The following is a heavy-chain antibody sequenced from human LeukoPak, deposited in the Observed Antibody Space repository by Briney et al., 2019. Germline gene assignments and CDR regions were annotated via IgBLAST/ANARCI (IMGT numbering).Heavy chain of an antibody. J-gene: IGHJ4*02. CDR1: GGSNY. V-gene: IGHV4-59*08. D-gene: IGHD5-12*01. CDR2: IHYSGGT. CDR3: ARQTTGYSGYDWFYFDY. Sequence: SETLSLTCTVSGGSNYWSWIRQPPGKGLEWIAYIHYSGGTNYNPSLKSRVTISIDTSKNQFSLKLNSVTAADTAVYYCARQTTGYSGYDWFYFDYWGQGTLVTVSS.